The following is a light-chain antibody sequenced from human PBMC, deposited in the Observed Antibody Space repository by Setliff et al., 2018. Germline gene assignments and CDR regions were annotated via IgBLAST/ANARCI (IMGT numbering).Light chain of an antibody. V-gene: IGLV2-14*03. J-gene: IGLJ1*01. CDR1: SSDVGDYNY. CDR2: DVS. CDR3: GSYTSINTLLYI. Sequence: QSALTQPASVSGSPGQSITISCTGTSSDVGDYNYVSWYQHHPGKAPKLMIYDVSKRPSGVSSRFSGSKSGNTASLTISGLQAADEADYYCGSYTSINTLLYIFGTGTKVTVL.